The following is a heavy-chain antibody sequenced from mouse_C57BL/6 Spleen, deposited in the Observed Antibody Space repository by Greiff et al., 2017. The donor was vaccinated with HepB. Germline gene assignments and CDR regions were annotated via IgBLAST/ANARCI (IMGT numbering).Heavy chain of an antibody. D-gene: IGHD1-1*01. CDR1: GYTFTSYW. J-gene: IGHJ2*01. CDR3: ARSPYYYGSSPSYFDY. CDR2: IDPSDSYT. V-gene: IGHV1-59*01. Sequence: QVQLQQSGAELVRPGTSVKLSCKASGYTFTSYWMHWVKQRPGQGLEWIGVIDPSDSYTNYNQKFKGKATLTVDTSSSTAYMQLNSLTSEDSAVYYCARSPYYYGSSPSYFDYWGQGTTLTVSS.